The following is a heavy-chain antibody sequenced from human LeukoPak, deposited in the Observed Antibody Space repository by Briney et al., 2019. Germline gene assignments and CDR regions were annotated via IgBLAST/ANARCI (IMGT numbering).Heavy chain of an antibody. CDR1: GGSITTYY. CDR3: ARNRRSNWESLSFIDY. J-gene: IGHJ4*02. V-gene: IGHV4-59*08. Sequence: SETLSLTCSVSGGSITTYYWTWIRQPPGKGLEWIGYINYSGSTSHNPSLNSRVTMSLDTSKNRFSLKLNSVTAADTAIYYCARNRRSNWESLSFIDYWGQGTLVTVSS. CDR2: INYSGST. D-gene: IGHD7-27*01.